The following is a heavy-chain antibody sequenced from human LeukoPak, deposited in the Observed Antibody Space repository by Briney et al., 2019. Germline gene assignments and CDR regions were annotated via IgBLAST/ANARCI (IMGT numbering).Heavy chain of an antibody. J-gene: IGHJ3*02. CDR1: GFTFYSYA. Sequence: PGGSLRLSCAASGFTFYSYAMSWVRQAPGKGLEWVSGISGRGDNTYNADSVKGRFTISRDNSKNTLYLQMTSLRAEDTAVYYCARDRRDAFDIWGQGTMVTVSS. CDR3: ARDRRDAFDI. V-gene: IGHV3-23*01. CDR2: ISGRGDNT.